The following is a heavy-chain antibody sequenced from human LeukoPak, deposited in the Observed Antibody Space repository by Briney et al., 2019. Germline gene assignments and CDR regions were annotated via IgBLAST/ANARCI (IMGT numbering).Heavy chain of an antibody. CDR1: GGSISSGDYY. Sequence: SETLSLTCTVSGGSISSGDYYWSWIRQPPGKGLEWIGYIYYSGSTYYNLSLKSRVTISVDTSKNQFSLKLSSVTAADTAVYYCARGPYGSGSPLRAFDIWGQGTMVTVSS. V-gene: IGHV4-30-4*01. CDR2: IYYSGST. CDR3: ARGPYGSGSPLRAFDI. J-gene: IGHJ3*02. D-gene: IGHD3-10*01.